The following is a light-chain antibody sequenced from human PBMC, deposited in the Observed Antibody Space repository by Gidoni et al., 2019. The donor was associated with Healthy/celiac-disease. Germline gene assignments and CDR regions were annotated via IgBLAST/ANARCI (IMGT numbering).Light chain of an antibody. CDR2: DAS. CDR1: QSVSSY. V-gene: IGKV3-11*01. J-gene: IGKJ4*01. Sequence: DIVLTQSPATLSLSPGERATLSCRASQSVSSYLAWYQQKPGKAPRLLIDDASNRATGIPARFSGSGSGTDFTLTISSLEPEDFAVYDCQQRSNWPTFXGXTKVEIK. CDR3: QQRSNWPT.